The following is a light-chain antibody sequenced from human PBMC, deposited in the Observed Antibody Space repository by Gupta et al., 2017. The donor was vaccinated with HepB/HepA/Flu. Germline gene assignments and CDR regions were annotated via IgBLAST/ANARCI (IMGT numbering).Light chain of an antibody. CDR1: QSVSSY. J-gene: IGKJ2*01. CDR3: QQLGDCPLGS. V-gene: IGKV3-11*01. Sequence: EIVLTQSPATLSLSPGERATLSCRASQSVSSYLAWYQQKPGQAPRLLIYDASNRATGIPARFSGSGSGTDFTLTISSIEPEDFAGYYCQQLGDCPLGSFGQGTKMEIK. CDR2: DAS.